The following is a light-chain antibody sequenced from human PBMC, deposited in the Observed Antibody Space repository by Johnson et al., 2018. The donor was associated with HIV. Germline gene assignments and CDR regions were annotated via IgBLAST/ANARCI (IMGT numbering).Light chain of an antibody. V-gene: IGLV1-51*01. CDR1: SSNIGNNY. Sequence: QSILTQPPSVSAAPGQKVTIYCSGSSSNIGNNYISWYQQLPGTAPKLLIYDNNKRPSGIPDRFSGSKSGTSATLGITGLQTGDEADYYCATWDSSLSAYVFGTGTKVTVL. CDR2: DNN. J-gene: IGLJ1*01. CDR3: ATWDSSLSAYV.